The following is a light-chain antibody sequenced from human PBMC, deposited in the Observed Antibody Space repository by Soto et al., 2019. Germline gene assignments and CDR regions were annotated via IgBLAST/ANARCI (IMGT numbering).Light chain of an antibody. CDR1: QSISSY. J-gene: IGKJ3*01. V-gene: IGKV1-39*01. CDR3: QQSYRNPLT. Sequence: DIQMTQSPSALSASVTDRVAITCRASQSISSYLNWYQQKPGKAPKLLIYAASSLQSGVPSRFSGSGSGTDFTLTISSLQPEDFATYYCQQSYRNPLTFGPGTKVEIK. CDR2: AAS.